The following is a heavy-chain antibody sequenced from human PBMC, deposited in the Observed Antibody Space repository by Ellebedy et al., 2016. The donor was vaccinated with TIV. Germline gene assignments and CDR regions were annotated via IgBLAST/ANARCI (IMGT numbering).Heavy chain of an antibody. J-gene: IGHJ2*01. CDR1: GYRFTSYY. V-gene: IGHV5-10-1*01. D-gene: IGHD6-13*01. CDR3: ARHGKGVAGYWFFDV. CDR2: FDSVAYSI. Sequence: GESLKISCKGSGYRFTSYYINWVRQMPGKGLEWMGKFDSVAYSIGYSPSFQGHVTISGDKSISTAYLQWSSLEASDTAMYYCARHGKGVAGYWFFDVWGRGTLVTVSS.